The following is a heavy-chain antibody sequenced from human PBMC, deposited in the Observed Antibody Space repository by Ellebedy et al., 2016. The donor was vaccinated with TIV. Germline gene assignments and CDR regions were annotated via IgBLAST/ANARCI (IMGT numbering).Heavy chain of an antibody. CDR3: ARGWRPYYNYYYAMDV. V-gene: IGHV3-20*01. CDR1: GFKFDDYG. J-gene: IGHJ6*02. D-gene: IGHD2-15*01. CDR2: INWNGDVT. Sequence: GESLKISXAASGFKFDDYGMSWVCQAPGKGLEWVSGINWNGDVTGYADSVKGRFTISRDNAKNSLYLQMNSLRAEDTALYHCARGWRPYYNYYYAMDVWGQGTTVTVSS.